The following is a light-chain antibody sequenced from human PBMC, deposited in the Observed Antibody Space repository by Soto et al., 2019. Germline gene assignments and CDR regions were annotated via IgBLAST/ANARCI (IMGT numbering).Light chain of an antibody. J-gene: IGKJ5*01. CDR2: AAS. CDR1: QIVNTI. V-gene: IGKV3-15*01. Sequence: ILVTQSPAPLAVSPGDIATLSWRASQIVNTIVAWYQQRPGQAPRLLIFAASTRATGVAARFSGSGSGTKFTLTVDSLQSEDFAVYYCQQYNNWPPPFGQGTRLE. CDR3: QQYNNWPPP.